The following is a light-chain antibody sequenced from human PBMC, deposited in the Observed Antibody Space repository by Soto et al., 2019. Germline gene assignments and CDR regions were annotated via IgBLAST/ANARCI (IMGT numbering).Light chain of an antibody. V-gene: IGKV1-8*01. J-gene: IGKJ5*01. CDR2: AAS. CDR3: QQYHSDPIT. Sequence: AIRMTPSPSSLSSSTGDRVTITCRASQGISSYLAWYQQKPGKAPKLLIYAASTLQSGVPSRFSGSGSGTDFTLTISSLQAEDVAVYYCQQYHSDPITFGQGTRLEI. CDR1: QGISSY.